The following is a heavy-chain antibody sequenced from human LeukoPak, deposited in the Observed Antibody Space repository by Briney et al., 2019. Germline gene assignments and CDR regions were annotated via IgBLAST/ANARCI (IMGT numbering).Heavy chain of an antibody. V-gene: IGHV3-7*01. CDR3: ARKAYSDYVWGSYRYKYGMDV. Sequence: PGGSLRLSCAAPGFTFSSYSMNWVRQAPGKGLEWVANIKQDGSEKYYVDSVKGRFTISRDNAKNSLYLQMNSLRAEDTAVYYCARKAYSDYVWGSYRYKYGMDVWGRGTTVTVSS. CDR1: GFTFSSYS. D-gene: IGHD3-16*02. J-gene: IGHJ6*02. CDR2: IKQDGSEK.